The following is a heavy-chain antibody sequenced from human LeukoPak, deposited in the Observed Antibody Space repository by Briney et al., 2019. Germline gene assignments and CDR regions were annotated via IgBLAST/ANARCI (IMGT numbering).Heavy chain of an antibody. V-gene: IGHV3-21*01. Sequence: GESLRLSCAASGFTFSSYSMNWVRQAPGKGLEWVSSIRSTSEYIFYADSVKGRFIVPRDNAKNSLYLQMNSLSAEDTAVYYCAGPLEGTGGNWYFDLWGRGTLVTVSS. CDR1: GFTFSSYS. CDR2: IRSTSEYI. CDR3: AGPLEGTGGNWYFDL. D-gene: IGHD1-14*01. J-gene: IGHJ2*01.